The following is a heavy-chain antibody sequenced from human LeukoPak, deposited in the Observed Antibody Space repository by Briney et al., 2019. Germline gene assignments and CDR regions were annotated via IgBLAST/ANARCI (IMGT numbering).Heavy chain of an antibody. D-gene: IGHD1-20*01. CDR1: GFTFSSYA. CDR2: ISYDGSNK. Sequence: GGSLRLSCAASGFTFSSYAMHWVRQAPGKGLEWVAVISYDGSNKYYADSVKGRFTISRDNSKNTLYLQMNSLRAEDTAVYYCARVISGTRENWFDPWGQGTLVTVSS. CDR3: ARVISGTRENWFDP. V-gene: IGHV3-30*01. J-gene: IGHJ5*02.